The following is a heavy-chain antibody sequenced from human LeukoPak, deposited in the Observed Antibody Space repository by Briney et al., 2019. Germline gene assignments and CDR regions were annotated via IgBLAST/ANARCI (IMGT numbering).Heavy chain of an antibody. Sequence: GGSLRLSCAASGFTFSSYWMNWARQVPGKGLEWVASINHNGNVNYYVDSVKGRFTISRDNAKNSLYLQMSNLRAEDTAVYFCARGGGLDVWGQGATVTVSS. CDR1: GFTFSSYW. D-gene: IGHD3-16*01. J-gene: IGHJ6*02. CDR3: ARGGGLDV. V-gene: IGHV3-7*03. CDR2: INHNGNVN.